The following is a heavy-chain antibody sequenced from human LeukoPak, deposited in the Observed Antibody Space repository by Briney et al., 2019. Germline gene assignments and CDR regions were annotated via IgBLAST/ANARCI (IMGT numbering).Heavy chain of an antibody. CDR3: ARGGTYYDFWSGPYYFDY. CDR1: GFTFSIYA. V-gene: IGHV3-64*01. Sequence: PGGSLRLSCAASGFTFSIYAMHWVRQAPGKGLEYVSAISSNGGSTYYANSVKGRFTISRDNYKNTLYLQMGSLRAEDMAVYYCARGGTYYDFWSGPYYFDYWGQGTLVTVSS. J-gene: IGHJ4*02. D-gene: IGHD3-3*01. CDR2: ISSNGGST.